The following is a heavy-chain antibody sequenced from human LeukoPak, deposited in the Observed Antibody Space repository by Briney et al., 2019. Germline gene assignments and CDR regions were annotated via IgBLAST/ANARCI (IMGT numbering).Heavy chain of an antibody. D-gene: IGHD3-16*01. V-gene: IGHV3-30-3*01. J-gene: IGHJ4*02. CDR2: VSSDGNIK. Sequence: GGSLRLSCAASGFTFNKFPMPWVRQAPGKGLEWMAAVSSDGNIKNYADSVKGRFTISRGNSKNTLYLQMNSLGPEDAAVYYCARGDGGEVDHWGQGTLVTVSS. CDR1: GFTFNKFP. CDR3: ARGDGGEVDH.